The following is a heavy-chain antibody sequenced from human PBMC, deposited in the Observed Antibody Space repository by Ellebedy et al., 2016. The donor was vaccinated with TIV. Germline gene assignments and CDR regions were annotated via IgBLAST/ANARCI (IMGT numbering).Heavy chain of an antibody. Sequence: ASVKVSCKASGYTFTGYYMHWVRQAPGQGLEWMGWINPNSGGTNYAQKLQGRVTMTADTSTSTAYMELSSLRSEDTAVYYCARDRSSSSIYDYWGQGTLVTVSS. D-gene: IGHD6-6*01. V-gene: IGHV1-2*02. CDR3: ARDRSSSSIYDY. J-gene: IGHJ4*02. CDR2: INPNSGGT. CDR1: GYTFTGYY.